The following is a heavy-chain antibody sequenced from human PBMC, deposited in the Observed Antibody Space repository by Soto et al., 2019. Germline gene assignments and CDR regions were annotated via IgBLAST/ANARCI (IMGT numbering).Heavy chain of an antibody. Sequence: QVQLQQWGAGLLKPSETLSLTCAVYGGSFSGYYWSWIRQPPGKGLEWIGEINHSGSTNSNPSLKSRVTISVDTSKNQFSLKLSSVTAADTAVYCCARGAWGQQPGNWFDPWGQGTLVTVSS. V-gene: IGHV4-34*01. CDR1: GGSFSGYY. CDR2: INHSGST. CDR3: ARGAWGQQPGNWFDP. D-gene: IGHD6-13*01. J-gene: IGHJ5*02.